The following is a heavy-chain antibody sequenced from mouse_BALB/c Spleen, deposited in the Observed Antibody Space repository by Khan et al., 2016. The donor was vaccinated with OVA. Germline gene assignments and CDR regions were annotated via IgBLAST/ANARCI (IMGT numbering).Heavy chain of an antibody. V-gene: IGHV1-4*01. D-gene: IGHD2-4*01. Sequence: VQLQESGAELARPGASVKMSCKASGYTFTSYTMHWIKQRPGQGLEWIGYINPSSGYTNYNQKFKDKATLTADKSSSTAYMQLSSLTSEDSAVYYCARIYEDYDGYYAMDYWGQGTSVTVSS. CDR3: ARIYEDYDGYYAMDY. CDR1: GYTFTSYT. CDR2: INPSSGYT. J-gene: IGHJ4*01.